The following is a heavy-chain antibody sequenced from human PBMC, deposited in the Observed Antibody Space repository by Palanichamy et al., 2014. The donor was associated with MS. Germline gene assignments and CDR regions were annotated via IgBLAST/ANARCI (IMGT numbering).Heavy chain of an antibody. CDR1: GGSFNTHY. D-gene: IGHD5-18*01. CDR2: ANHRGDT. Sequence: QMQLQQWGAGLLKPSETLSLTCSVFGGSFNTHYWSWIRQPPGKGLEWIGEANHRGDTNHNPSLQSRATLSVDTSKNQFSLKVTSLTAADTAVYYCARGTAIYTYGDGNRWFDPWGQGTLVTVSS. CDR3: ARGTAIYTYGDGNRWFDP. V-gene: IGHV4-34*02. J-gene: IGHJ5*02.